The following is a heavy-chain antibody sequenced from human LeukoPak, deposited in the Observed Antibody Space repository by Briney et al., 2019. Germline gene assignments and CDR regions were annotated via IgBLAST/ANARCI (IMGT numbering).Heavy chain of an antibody. J-gene: IGHJ5*01. CDR1: GFAFSNFA. V-gene: IGHV3-30*14. CDR3: ARDKFDS. Sequence: GGSLRLSCAASGFAFSNFAMHWVRQAPGKGLEWVAVVSYEGTIKYYADSAKGRFSISRDNSANIISLQMNNLTTEDTAAYYCARDKFDSWGQGTLVAVSP. CDR2: VSYEGTIK.